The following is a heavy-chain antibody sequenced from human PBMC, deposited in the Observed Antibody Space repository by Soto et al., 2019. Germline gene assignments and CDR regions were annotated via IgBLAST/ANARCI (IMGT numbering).Heavy chain of an antibody. J-gene: IGHJ4*02. D-gene: IGHD3-22*01. CDR3: ARAPDYYDSSGYRRLDY. CDR1: GYTFTSYA. CDR2: INAGNGNT. V-gene: IGHV1-3*01. Sequence: ASVKVSCKASGYTFTSYAMHWVRQAPGQRLEWMGWINAGNGNTKYSQKFQGRVTITRDTSTSTAYMELRSLRSDDTAVYYCARAPDYYDSSGYRRLDYWGQGTLVTVSS.